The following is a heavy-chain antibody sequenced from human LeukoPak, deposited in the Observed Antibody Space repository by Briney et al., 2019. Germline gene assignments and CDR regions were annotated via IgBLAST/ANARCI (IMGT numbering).Heavy chain of an antibody. J-gene: IGHJ4*02. Sequence: SETLSLTFTVSGGSISSYYWSWIRQPPGKGLEWIGYIYYSGSTNYNPSLKSRVTISVDTSKNQFSLKLSSVTAADTAVYYCARVGSGLDYWGQGTLVTVSS. CDR1: GGSISSYY. CDR3: ARVGSGLDY. CDR2: IYYSGST. D-gene: IGHD6-19*01. V-gene: IGHV4-59*01.